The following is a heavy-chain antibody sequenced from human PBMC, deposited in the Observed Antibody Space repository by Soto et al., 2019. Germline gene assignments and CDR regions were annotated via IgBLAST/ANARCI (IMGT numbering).Heavy chain of an antibody. D-gene: IGHD4-17*01. Sequence: GGSLRLSCAASGFTFSSYAMSWVRQAPGKGLEWVSAISGSGGSTYYADSVKGRFTISRDNSKNTLYLQMNSLRAEDTAVYYCAKGGEATVTTLDYYYYMDVWGKGTTVTVSS. V-gene: IGHV3-23*01. J-gene: IGHJ6*03. CDR3: AKGGEATVTTLDYYYYMDV. CDR2: ISGSGGST. CDR1: GFTFSSYA.